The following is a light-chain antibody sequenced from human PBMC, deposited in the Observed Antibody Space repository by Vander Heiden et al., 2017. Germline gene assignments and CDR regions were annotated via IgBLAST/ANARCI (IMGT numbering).Light chain of an antibody. CDR2: SDS. CDR3: HSSDSGLSDRV. J-gene: IGLJ1*01. V-gene: IGLV1-40*01. CDR1: SSNTGAGYD. Sequence: QSVLTQPPSVSGAPGQRVTISCTGSSSNTGAGYDVHWYQQLPGTAPKLLIYSDSYRPSGVPDRFSGSKSGTSASLAITGLQAEDEADYYCHSSDSGLSDRVFGTGTKVTVL.